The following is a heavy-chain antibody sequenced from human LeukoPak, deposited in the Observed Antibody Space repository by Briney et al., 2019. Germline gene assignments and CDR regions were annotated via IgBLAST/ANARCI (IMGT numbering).Heavy chain of an antibody. CDR3: AKSMVRGVITNYFDY. D-gene: IGHD3-10*01. Sequence: PGGSLRLSCAASGFTFSSYAMSWVLQAPGKGLEWVSAISGSGGSTYYADSVKGRFTISRDNSKNTLYLQMNSLRAEDTAVYYCAKSMVRGVITNYFDYWGQGTLVTVSS. CDR1: GFTFSSYA. V-gene: IGHV3-23*01. J-gene: IGHJ4*02. CDR2: ISGSGGST.